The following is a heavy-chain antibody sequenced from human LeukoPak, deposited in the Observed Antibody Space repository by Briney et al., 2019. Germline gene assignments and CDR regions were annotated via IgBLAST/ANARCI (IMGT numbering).Heavy chain of an antibody. CDR1: GFTFGDYT. J-gene: IGHJ4*02. CDR3: AKGYTFHGVAHDSGYFDY. CDR2: ITWDGGNI. Sequence: GGSLRLSCVTSGFTFGDYTMHWLRQVPGKGLEWLSGITWDGGNIAYADSVKGRFTISRDNAKSSLYLQMNSLRNEDMAFYFCAKGYTFHGVAHDSGYFDYWGQGTLVTVSS. V-gene: IGHV3-9*03. D-gene: IGHD3-3*01.